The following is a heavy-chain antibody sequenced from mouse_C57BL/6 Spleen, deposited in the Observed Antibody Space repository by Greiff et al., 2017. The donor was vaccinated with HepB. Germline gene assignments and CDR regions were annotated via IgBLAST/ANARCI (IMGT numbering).Heavy chain of an antibody. D-gene: IGHD1-1*01. CDR3: ARVFTTVVATDAMDY. J-gene: IGHJ4*01. V-gene: IGHV5-4*03. CDR1: GFTFSSYA. CDR2: ISDGGSYT. Sequence: EVMLVESGGGLVKPGGSLKLSCAASGFTFSSYAMSWVRQTPEKRLEWVATISDGGSYTYYPDNVKGRFTISRDNAKNNLYLQMSHLKSEDTAMYYCARVFTTVVATDAMDYWGQGTSVTVSS.